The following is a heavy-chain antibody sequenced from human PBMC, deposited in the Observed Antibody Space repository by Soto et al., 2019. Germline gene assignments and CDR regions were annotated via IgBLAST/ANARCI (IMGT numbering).Heavy chain of an antibody. CDR3: ARESGDNWDYEAY. J-gene: IGHJ4*02. CDR2: INTSGNT. D-gene: IGHD1-7*01. CDR1: GGSITSYR. V-gene: IGHV4-4*07. Sequence: SETLSLTCKVSGGSITSYRWSWIRQSAGKGLEWIGRINTSGNTHYNPSLKSRVTVSIDTSQNQFFLTVTSVTAADSAVYYCARESGDNWDYEAYWGQGTPVTSPQ.